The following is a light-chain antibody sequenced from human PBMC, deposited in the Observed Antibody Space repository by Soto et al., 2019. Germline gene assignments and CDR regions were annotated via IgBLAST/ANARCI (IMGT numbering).Light chain of an antibody. CDR3: CSYTRSGTLI. Sequence: QSALTQPASVSGSPGQSITISCVGTSGDIGDYNYVSWYQQHPGKVPKVIIYDVSNRPSGVSYRFSGTKSGNTASLTVSGLHAEDDDDYYCCSYTRSGTLIFGTGTKVTVL. V-gene: IGLV2-14*01. CDR2: DVS. J-gene: IGLJ1*01. CDR1: SGDIGDYNY.